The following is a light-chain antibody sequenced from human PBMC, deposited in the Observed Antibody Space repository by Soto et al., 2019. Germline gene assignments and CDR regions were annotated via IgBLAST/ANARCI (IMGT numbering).Light chain of an antibody. CDR1: QSISSY. Sequence: IQVTQSPSSLSSSVEDRITKTFLASQSISSYLNWYQQKPGKAPKLLIYAASSLQSGVPSRFSGSGSGTDFTLTISSLQPEDFATYYCQQSYSTPITFGQGTRLEIK. J-gene: IGKJ5*01. CDR3: QQSYSTPIT. CDR2: AAS. V-gene: IGKV1-39*01.